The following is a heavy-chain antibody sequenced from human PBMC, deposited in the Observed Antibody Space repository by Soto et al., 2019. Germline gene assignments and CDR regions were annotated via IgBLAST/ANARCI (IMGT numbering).Heavy chain of an antibody. CDR2: VHSDGTTT. D-gene: IGHD3-10*01. V-gene: IGHV3-74*01. CDR3: ARGDRGGFDL. J-gene: IGHJ3*01. Sequence: EVQLVESGGGLVQPGESLRLSCAASGFTFDYYWMHWVRHAPGKGLVWVSRVHSDGTTTTYAVSVKGRFTISRDNARNMVSLQMSSLRAEDTAIYYCARGDRGGFDLWGHGTVVTVSS. CDR1: GFTFDYYW.